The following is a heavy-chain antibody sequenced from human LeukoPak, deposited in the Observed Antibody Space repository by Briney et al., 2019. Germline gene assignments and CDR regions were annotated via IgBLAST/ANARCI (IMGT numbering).Heavy chain of an antibody. V-gene: IGHV4-30-2*01. CDR3: ARGRTDDHFDY. CDR2: IYHSGST. Sequence: PSETLSLTCAVSGGSISSGGYSWSWIRQPPGKGLEWIGYIYHSGSTCYNPSLKSRVTISVDRSKNQFSLKLSSVTAADTAVYYCARGRTDDHFDYWGQGTLVTVSS. CDR1: GGSISSGGYS. D-gene: IGHD1-1*01. J-gene: IGHJ4*02.